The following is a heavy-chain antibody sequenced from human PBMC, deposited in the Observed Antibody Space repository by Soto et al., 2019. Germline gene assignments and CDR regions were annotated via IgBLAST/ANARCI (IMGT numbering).Heavy chain of an antibody. J-gene: IGHJ6*02. CDR1: GYTFTGYY. D-gene: IGHD6-6*01. V-gene: IGHV1-2*04. CDR2: INPNSGGT. Sequence: QVQLVQSGAEVKKPGASVKVSCKASGYTFTGYYMHWVRQAPGQGLEWMGWINPNSGGTNYAQKFQGWVTMTRDTSISTAYMELSWLRSDDTAVYYCARDLGSSGYYGMDVWGQGTTVTVSS. CDR3: ARDLGSSGYYGMDV.